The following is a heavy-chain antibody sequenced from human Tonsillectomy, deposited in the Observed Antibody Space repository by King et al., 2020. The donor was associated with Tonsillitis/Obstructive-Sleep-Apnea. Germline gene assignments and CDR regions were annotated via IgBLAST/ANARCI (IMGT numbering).Heavy chain of an antibody. Sequence: VQLVESGGGLVQPGRSLRLSCAASGFIFNDYAIHWVRQAPGKGLEWVSGISWNGGNIDYADSVKGRFTISRDNAKNSLYLQMNSLRPEDTALYYCAKDVGYYDSGGYYYATSWYFDLWGRGTLVTVSS. CDR1: GFIFNDYA. V-gene: IGHV3-9*01. J-gene: IGHJ2*01. CDR3: AKDVGYYDSGGYYYATSWYFDL. CDR2: ISWNGGNI. D-gene: IGHD3-22*01.